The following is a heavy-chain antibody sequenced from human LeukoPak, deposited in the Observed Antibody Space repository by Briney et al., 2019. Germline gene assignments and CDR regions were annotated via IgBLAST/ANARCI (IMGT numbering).Heavy chain of an antibody. CDR1: GDSISNYF. D-gene: IGHD3-16*01. V-gene: IGHV4-4*07. Sequence: PSETLSLTCTVSGDSISNYFWSWIRQPAGKGLEWIGRIYTSGSTDYNTSLRSRVTMSVDTSKNQFSLKVWSVTAADTAVYYCARPWGDVSIATWFNPWGQGTLVTVSS. CDR3: ARPWGDVSIATWFNP. J-gene: IGHJ5*02. CDR2: IYTSGST.